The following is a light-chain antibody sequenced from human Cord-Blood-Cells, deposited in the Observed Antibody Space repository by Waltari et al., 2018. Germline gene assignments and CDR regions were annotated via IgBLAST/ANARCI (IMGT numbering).Light chain of an antibody. V-gene: IGLV2-11*01. J-gene: IGLJ1*01. CDR2: DVS. CDR3: CSYAGSYTYV. CDR1: SSDVGGYNY. Sequence: QSALTQPRSASGSRGQSVTISCTGTSSDVGGYNYVSWYQQHPGKAPKLMIYDVSKRPSGVPDRFSGSKSGNTASLTISGLQAEDEADYYCCSYAGSYTYVFGTGTKVTVL.